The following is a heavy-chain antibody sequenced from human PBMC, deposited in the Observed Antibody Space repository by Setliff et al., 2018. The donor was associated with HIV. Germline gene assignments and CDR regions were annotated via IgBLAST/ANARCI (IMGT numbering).Heavy chain of an antibody. CDR1: GGSINRHF. V-gene: IGHV4-59*11. J-gene: IGHJ4*02. Sequence: NPSETLSLTCTVSGGSINRHFWGWIRQPPGKGLEWIGYIDYSGNTNYHHYLSFRVTMSVATSRNQFSLRLTSVTAADTAVYYCARRRPADSSTGEDSWTGTFDLWGLGTLVTVSS. CDR3: ARRRPADSSTGEDSWTGTFDL. CDR2: IDYSGNT. D-gene: IGHD3-3*01.